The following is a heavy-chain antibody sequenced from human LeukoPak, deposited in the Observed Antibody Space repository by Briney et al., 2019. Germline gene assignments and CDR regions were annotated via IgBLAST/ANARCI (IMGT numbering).Heavy chain of an antibody. J-gene: IGHJ4*02. CDR1: GYSISSGYY. Sequence: SETLSLTCAVSGYSISSGYYWGWIRQPPGKGLEWIGSIYHSGSTYYNPSLRSRVTISVDTSKNQFSLKLSSVTAADTAVYYCARYSGYAGHIDYWGQGTLVTVSS. CDR3: ARYSGYAGHIDY. CDR2: IYHSGST. D-gene: IGHD5-12*01. V-gene: IGHV4-38-2*01.